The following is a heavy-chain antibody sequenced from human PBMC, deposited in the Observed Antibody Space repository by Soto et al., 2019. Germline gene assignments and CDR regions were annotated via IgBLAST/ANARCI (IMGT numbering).Heavy chain of an antibody. CDR3: ARRQPALLAFDY. D-gene: IGHD2-21*01. J-gene: IGHJ4*02. Sequence: QITLKESGPTLVKPTQTLTLTCTFSGFSLTTSGVAVGWIRQPPGKALEWLALISGSDDKRYRPSLNSRLTITKDTSKTQVVLTMTNMDPVDTATYYCARRQPALLAFDYWGQGTLVTVSS. CDR2: ISGSDDK. CDR1: GFSLTTSGVA. V-gene: IGHV2-5*01.